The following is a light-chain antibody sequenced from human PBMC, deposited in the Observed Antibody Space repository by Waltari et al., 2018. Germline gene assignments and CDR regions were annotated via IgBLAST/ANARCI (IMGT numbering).Light chain of an antibody. CDR3: QSGDSSGVVV. Sequence: SYELTQPPSVSVSPGQTARITCSGDALPKQFAFWYQQKSGQAPVVVIYKDTERPSGIPDRISGSSPGTTVTLTISGAQAEDEADYYCQSGDSSGVVVFGGGTKLTVL. J-gene: IGLJ2*01. V-gene: IGLV3-25*03. CDR1: ALPKQF. CDR2: KDT.